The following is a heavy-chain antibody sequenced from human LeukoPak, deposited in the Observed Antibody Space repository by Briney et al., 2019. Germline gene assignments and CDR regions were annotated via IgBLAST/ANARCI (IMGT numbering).Heavy chain of an antibody. CDR3: AREGYYGSGSPPSLYFDY. Sequence: GGSLRLSCAASGFTVSLYYMTWIRQAPGKGLEWVSVIYSGGPTYYADSVKGRFTISRDNSKNTVYLQMNSLRGEDTAVYFCAREGYYGSGSPPSLYFDYWGQGTLVTVSS. J-gene: IGHJ4*02. D-gene: IGHD3-10*01. CDR1: GFTVSLYY. V-gene: IGHV3-53*01. CDR2: IYSGGPT.